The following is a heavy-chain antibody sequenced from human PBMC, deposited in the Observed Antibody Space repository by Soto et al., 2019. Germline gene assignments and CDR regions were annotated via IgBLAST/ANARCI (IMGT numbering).Heavy chain of an antibody. D-gene: IGHD3-22*01. Sequence: VGSLRLSCAASGFMFSSYAMSWVRQAPGKGLEWVSSISASGGTANLADSVEGRCTISRDNSKSTLYLQMNSLRAEDTAVYYCAKLASRSDSTCYYYARVSGGIDSWGQGTLLTVSS. CDR2: ISASGGTA. CDR3: AKLASRSDSTCYYYARVSGGIDS. V-gene: IGHV3-23*01. J-gene: IGHJ5*01. CDR1: GFMFSSYA.